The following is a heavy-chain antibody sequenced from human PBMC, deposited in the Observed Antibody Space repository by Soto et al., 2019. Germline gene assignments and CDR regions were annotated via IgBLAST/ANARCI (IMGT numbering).Heavy chain of an antibody. Sequence: QVQLVQSGAEVKKPGASVKVSCKASGYTFTSYAMPWVRQAPGQRLEWMGWINAGHGNTKYSQKFQGRVTITRDTSASAAYRELSSLRSEDTAVYDWARGSRGGDADWVDPWGQGTLVTVSS. D-gene: IGHD2-21*02. CDR1: GYTFTSYA. V-gene: IGHV1-3*01. CDR3: ARGSRGGDADWVDP. J-gene: IGHJ5*02. CDR2: INAGHGNT.